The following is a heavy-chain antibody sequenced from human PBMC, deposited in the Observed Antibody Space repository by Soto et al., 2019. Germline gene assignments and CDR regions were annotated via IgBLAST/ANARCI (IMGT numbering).Heavy chain of an antibody. D-gene: IGHD3-3*01. CDR2: ISGSGGST. V-gene: IGHV3-23*01. Sequence: GGSLRLSCTASGFTFRSYARSWVRQAPGKGLEWVSAISGSGGSTYYADSVKGRFTISRDNSKNTLYLQMNSLRAEDTAVYYCAKSPLYDFWSGSIALDVWGKGTTVTVSS. CDR1: GFTFRSYA. CDR3: AKSPLYDFWSGSIALDV. J-gene: IGHJ6*04.